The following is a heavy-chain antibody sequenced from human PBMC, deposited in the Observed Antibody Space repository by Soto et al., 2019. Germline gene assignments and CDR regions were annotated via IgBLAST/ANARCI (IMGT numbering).Heavy chain of an antibody. CDR3: TTGSVEGH. J-gene: IGHJ1*01. V-gene: IGHV3-15*07. D-gene: IGHD3-3*01. CDR1: GFSISSAW. CDR2: IRTKTEGETT. Sequence: EVQLVESGGTLVKPGGSLRLSCAVSGFSISSAWMNWVRQAPGKGLEWVGRIRTKTEGETTHYPAPVKGRFTISRDDSTTTLYLQMNSLKLEDTGVYYCTTGSVEGHWGQGTLVTVSS.